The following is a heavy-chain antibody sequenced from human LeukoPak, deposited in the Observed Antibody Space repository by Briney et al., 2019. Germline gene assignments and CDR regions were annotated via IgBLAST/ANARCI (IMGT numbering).Heavy chain of an antibody. J-gene: IGHJ4*02. Sequence: VASVKVSCKASGYTITSYAMHWVRQAPGQRLEWMGWINAGNGNTKYSQKFQGRVTITRDTSASTAYMELSSLRSEDTAVYYCARSAAAGVIDYWGQGTLVTVSS. CDR1: GYTITSYA. CDR3: ARSAAAGVIDY. V-gene: IGHV1-3*01. D-gene: IGHD6-13*01. CDR2: INAGNGNT.